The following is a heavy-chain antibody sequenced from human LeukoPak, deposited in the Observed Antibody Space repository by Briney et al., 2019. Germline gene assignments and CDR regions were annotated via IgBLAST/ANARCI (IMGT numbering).Heavy chain of an antibody. CDR1: GYTFTSYY. D-gene: IGHD4/OR15-4a*01. V-gene: IGHV1-2*02. Sequence: GASVKVSCKASGYTFTSYYMHWVRQAPGQGLEWMGWINPNSGGTNYAQKFQGRVTMTRDTSISTAYMELRSLRSDDTAVYYCARAWNGCSDYWGQGTLVTVSS. CDR3: ARAWNGCSDY. J-gene: IGHJ4*02. CDR2: INPNSGGT.